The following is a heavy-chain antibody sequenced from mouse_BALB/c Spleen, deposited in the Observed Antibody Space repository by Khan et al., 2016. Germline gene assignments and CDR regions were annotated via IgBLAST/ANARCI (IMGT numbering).Heavy chain of an antibody. CDR2: ISYSGGT. CDR3: VSYDGSSYVRGMDY. CDR1: GDSITSGY. J-gene: IGHJ4*01. D-gene: IGHD1-1*01. V-gene: IGHV3-8*02. Sequence: EVQLQESGPSLVKPSQTLSLTCSVSGDSITSGYWNWIRKFPGNKLEYMGYISYSGGTYNNPSLKSRISITRDTSKNQYYLQLNSVTTEDTGTYYCVSYDGSSYVRGMDYWGQGLSVTVSS.